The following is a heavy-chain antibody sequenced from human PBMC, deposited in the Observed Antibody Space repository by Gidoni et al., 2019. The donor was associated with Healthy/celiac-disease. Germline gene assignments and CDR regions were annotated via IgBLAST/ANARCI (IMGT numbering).Heavy chain of an antibody. D-gene: IGHD3-16*01. CDR2: ISGSGGST. J-gene: IGHJ4*02. CDR3: AKGGMITFGGSQANDY. CDR1: VFTFSSYA. V-gene: IGHV3-23*01. Sequence: EVQLLESGGGLVQPGGSLRLSCAASVFTFSSYAMSWVRQAPGKGLEWVSAISGSGGSTYYADSLKGRFTISRDNSKNTLYLQMNSLRAEDTAVYYCAKGGMITFGGSQANDYWGQGTLVTVSS.